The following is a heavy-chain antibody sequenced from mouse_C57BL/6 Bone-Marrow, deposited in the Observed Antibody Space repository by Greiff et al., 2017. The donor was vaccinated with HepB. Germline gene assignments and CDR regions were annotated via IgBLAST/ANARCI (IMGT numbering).Heavy chain of an antibody. Sequence: EVQRVESGEGLVKPGGSLKLSCAASGFTFSSYAMSWVRQTPEKRLEWVAYISSGGDYIYYADTGKGRFTISRDNARNTLYLQMSSLKSEDTAMYYCTRDERLLRPYYYAMDYWGQGTSVTVSS. D-gene: IGHD1-2*01. CDR2: ISSGGDYI. CDR1: GFTFSSYA. CDR3: TRDERLLRPYYYAMDY. J-gene: IGHJ4*01. V-gene: IGHV5-9-1*02.